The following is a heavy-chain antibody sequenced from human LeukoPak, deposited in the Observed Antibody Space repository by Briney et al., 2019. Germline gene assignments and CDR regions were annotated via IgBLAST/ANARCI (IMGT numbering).Heavy chain of an antibody. CDR3: ARPGYV. Sequence: GGSLRLSCAASGFTFSNAWMNWVRQAPGKGLEWVAVISYDGSNKYYADSVKGRFTISRDNSKNTLYLQMNSLRAEDTAVYYCARPGYVWGQGTLVTVSS. CDR2: ISYDGSNK. V-gene: IGHV3-30*03. D-gene: IGHD2-15*01. J-gene: IGHJ4*02. CDR1: GFTFSNAW.